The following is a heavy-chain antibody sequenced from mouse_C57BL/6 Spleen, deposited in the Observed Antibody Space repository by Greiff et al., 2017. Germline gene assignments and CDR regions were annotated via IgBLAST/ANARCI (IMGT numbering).Heavy chain of an antibody. D-gene: IGHD1-1*01. CDR1: GFSFNTYA. V-gene: IGHV10-1*01. CDR2: IRSKSNNYAT. CDR3: VRHGYGSRRGYFDV. J-gene: IGHJ1*03. Sequence: GGGLVQPKGSLKLSCAASGFSFNTYAMNWVRQAPGKGLEWVARIRSKSNNYATYYADSVKDRFTISRDDSESMLYLQMNNLKTEDTAMYYCVRHGYGSRRGYFDVWGTGTTVTVSS.